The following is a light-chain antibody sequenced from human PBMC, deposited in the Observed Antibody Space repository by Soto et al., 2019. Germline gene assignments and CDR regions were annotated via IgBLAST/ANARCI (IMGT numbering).Light chain of an antibody. CDR2: KAS. Sequence: DIQMTQSLSPLSASEGDGVTTTSLARQPISSWLAWYQQKPGKAPNLLIFKASSLHSGVPSKFSGSGSGTEFTLTISSLQPDDFAAYYSQKYDSYPWTFGQGTKVDI. CDR1: QPISSW. V-gene: IGKV1-5*03. J-gene: IGKJ1*01. CDR3: QKYDSYPWT.